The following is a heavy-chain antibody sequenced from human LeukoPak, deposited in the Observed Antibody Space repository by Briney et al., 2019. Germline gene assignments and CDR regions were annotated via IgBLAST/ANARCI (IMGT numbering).Heavy chain of an antibody. CDR1: GFTFRNYG. V-gene: IGHV3-33*01. D-gene: IGHD2-2*01. CDR3: ARDAGTVSAARFDY. J-gene: IGHJ4*02. Sequence: GRSLRLSCAASGFTFRNYGMHWVRQAPGKGLEWVALIWYDGSNQDYADSVRGRFTVSRDNSKNTLYLQMNSLRAEDTAVYYCARDAGTVSAARFDYWGQGTLVTVSS. CDR2: IWYDGSNQ.